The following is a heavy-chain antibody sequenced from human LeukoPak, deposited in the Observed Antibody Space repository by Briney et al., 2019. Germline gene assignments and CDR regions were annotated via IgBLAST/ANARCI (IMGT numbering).Heavy chain of an antibody. D-gene: IGHD6-19*01. J-gene: IGHJ6*03. Sequence: SQTLSLTCTVSGGSISSGSYYWSWIRQPAGKGLEWIGRIYTSGSTNYNPSLKSRVTISVDTSKNQFSLKLSSVTAADTAVYYCARRGIAVAGAYYYYYYYMDVWGKGTTVTVSS. V-gene: IGHV4-61*02. CDR3: ARRGIAVAGAYYYYYYYMDV. CDR2: IYTSGST. CDR1: GGSISSGSYY.